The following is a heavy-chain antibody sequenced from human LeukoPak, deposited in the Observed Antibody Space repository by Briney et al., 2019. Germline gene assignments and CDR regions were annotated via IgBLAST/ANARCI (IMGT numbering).Heavy chain of an antibody. CDR1: GFTVSSNY. CDR3: AREIAYCGGDCYSNPGDY. V-gene: IGHV3-53*01. CDR2: IYSGGST. Sequence: GGSLRLSCAASGFTVSSNYMSWVRQAPGKGLEWVSVIYSGGSTYYADSVKGRFTISRDNSKNTLYLQMNSLRAEDTAVYYCAREIAYCGGDCYSNPGDYWGQGTLVTVSS. J-gene: IGHJ4*02. D-gene: IGHD2-21*02.